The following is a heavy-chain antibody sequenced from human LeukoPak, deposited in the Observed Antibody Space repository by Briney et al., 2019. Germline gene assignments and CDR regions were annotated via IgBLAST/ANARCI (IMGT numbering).Heavy chain of an antibody. CDR1: GFTFSNYV. D-gene: IGHD2-15*01. J-gene: IGHJ4*02. Sequence: GGSLRHSCAASGFTFSNYVMAWVRQAPGKGLEWVSTIAVVGGNTHYADSVEGRFTISRQDSNNALHLQLNSLRAEDTAIYYCARDCCSGGGPLDIWGQGTLVTVSS. CDR3: ARDCCSGGGPLDI. CDR2: IAVVGGNT. V-gene: IGHV3-23*01.